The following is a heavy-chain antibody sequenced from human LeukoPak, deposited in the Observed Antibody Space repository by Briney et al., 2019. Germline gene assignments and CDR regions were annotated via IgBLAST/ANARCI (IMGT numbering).Heavy chain of an antibody. D-gene: IGHD6-13*01. V-gene: IGHV5-51*01. CDR3: ARRGLITAAGSEFDY. J-gene: IGHJ4*02. CDR1: GYRFTNYW. CDR2: IYPGDSDT. Sequence: GESLKISCKGSGYRFTNYWIGWVRQLPGKGLEWMGIIYPGDSDTRYSPPFQGQVTISADKSISTAYLQWSSLKASDTAMYYCARRGLITAAGSEFDYWGQGTLVTVSS.